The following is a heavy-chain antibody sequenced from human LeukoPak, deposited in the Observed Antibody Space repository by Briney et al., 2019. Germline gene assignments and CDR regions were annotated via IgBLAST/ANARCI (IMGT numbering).Heavy chain of an antibody. J-gene: IGHJ6*02. Sequence: ASVTVSCKASGYTFTIYGISWVRQAPGQGLEWMGWISAYNGNTNYAQKLQGRVTMTTDTSTSTAYMELRSLRSDDTAVYYCARDFRMTTVTNHYYYGMDVWGQGTTVTVSS. D-gene: IGHD4-17*01. CDR3: ARDFRMTTVTNHYYYGMDV. CDR2: ISAYNGNT. CDR1: GYTFTIYG. V-gene: IGHV1-18*01.